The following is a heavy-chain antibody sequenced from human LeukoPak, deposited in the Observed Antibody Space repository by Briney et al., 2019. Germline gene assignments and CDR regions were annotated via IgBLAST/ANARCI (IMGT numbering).Heavy chain of an antibody. V-gene: IGHV1-18*04. D-gene: IGHD2-2*01. Sequence: GASVKVSCKASGYTFTGYYMHWVRQAPGQGLEWMGWISAYNGNTNYAQKFQGRVTMTTDTSTSTAYMELRSLRSDDTAVYYCARDRGGDCSSTSCYFGWFGPWGQGTLVTVSS. CDR1: GYTFTGYY. CDR2: ISAYNGNT. J-gene: IGHJ5*02. CDR3: ARDRGGDCSSTSCYFGWFGP.